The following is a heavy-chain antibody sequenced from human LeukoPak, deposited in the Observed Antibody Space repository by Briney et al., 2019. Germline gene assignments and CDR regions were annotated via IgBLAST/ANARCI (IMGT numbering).Heavy chain of an antibody. CDR3: ARLPNSIVATIPRWFFDY. Sequence: GESLKISCKGSGYSFTSYWIGWVRQMPGKGLEWMGIFYPGDSDTRYSPSFQGQVTISPDKSIRTPYPQWSSLKASDTAMYYCARLPNSIVATIPRWFFDYWGQGTLVTVSS. J-gene: IGHJ4*02. D-gene: IGHD5-12*01. V-gene: IGHV5-51*01. CDR1: GYSFTSYW. CDR2: FYPGDSDT.